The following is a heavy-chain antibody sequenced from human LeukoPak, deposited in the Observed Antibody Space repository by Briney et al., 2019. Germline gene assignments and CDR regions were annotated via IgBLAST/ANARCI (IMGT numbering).Heavy chain of an antibody. CDR1: GGSISSHY. V-gene: IGHV4-59*11. D-gene: IGHD3-10*01. CDR3: ARQVPRGENYFDY. J-gene: IGHJ4*02. Sequence: SETLSLTCTVSGGSISSHYWSWIRQPPGKGLEWIGYIYYSGSTNYNPSLKSRVTISVDTSKNQFSLKPSSVTAADTAVYYCARQVPRGENYFDYWGQGTLVTVSS. CDR2: IYYSGST.